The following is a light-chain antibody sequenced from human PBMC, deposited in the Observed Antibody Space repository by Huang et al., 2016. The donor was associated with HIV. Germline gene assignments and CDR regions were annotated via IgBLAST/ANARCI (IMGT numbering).Light chain of an antibody. J-gene: IGKJ1*01. CDR1: QNITSY. Sequence: DIQMTQSPSSLSASVGDRITIPCRSSQNITSYLNWYRQKSGKAPQLLIYAASTLQSGVPSRFSGSGSGTDVTLTISSLQPEDFATYYCQQSYNAPRTFGQGTKVEVK. CDR3: QQSYNAPRT. V-gene: IGKV1-39*01. CDR2: AAS.